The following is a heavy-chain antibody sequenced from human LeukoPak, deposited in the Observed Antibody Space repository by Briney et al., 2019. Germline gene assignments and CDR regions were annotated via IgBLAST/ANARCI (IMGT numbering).Heavy chain of an antibody. D-gene: IGHD3-22*01. CDR3: ARDSYYDSSGPSGFDY. Sequence: GGSLRLSCVASGFTVSSNYMSWVRQAPGKGLEWVSVIYSGGSTYYADSVKGRFTISRDNSKNTLYLQMNSLRAEDTAVYYCARDSYYDSSGPSGFDYWGQGTLVTVSS. CDR2: IYSGGST. CDR1: GFTVSSNY. J-gene: IGHJ4*02. V-gene: IGHV3-53*01.